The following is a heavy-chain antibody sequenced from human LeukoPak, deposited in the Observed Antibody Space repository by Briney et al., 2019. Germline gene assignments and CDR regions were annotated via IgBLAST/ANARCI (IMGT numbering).Heavy chain of an antibody. CDR1: GFTFSSYG. V-gene: IGHV3-30*18. J-gene: IGHJ4*02. D-gene: IGHD7-27*01. CDR2: ISYDGSNK. CDR3: AKVDRGWATLGVYFDY. Sequence: PGGSLRLSCAASGFTFSSYGMHWVRQAPGKGLEWVAVISYDGSNKYYADSVKGRFTISRDNSKNTLYLQMNSLRAEDTAVYYCAKVDRGWATLGVYFDYGGQGTLVTVSP.